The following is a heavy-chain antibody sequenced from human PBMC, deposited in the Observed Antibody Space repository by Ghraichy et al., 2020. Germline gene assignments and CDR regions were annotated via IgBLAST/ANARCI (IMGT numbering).Heavy chain of an antibody. D-gene: IGHD2-15*01. CDR3: ASEYCSGGRCFFGTGGSHFDC. CDR2: ISTDGRST. J-gene: IGHJ4*02. Sequence: GGSLRLSCAASGFTFNNYWMHWVRQAPGKGLVWVSRISTDGRSTTYADSVKGRFTISRDNAKNTLYLQMNSLRVDDTAVYYCASEYCSGGRCFFGTGGSHFDCLGQGTLVTVSS. CDR1: GFTFNNYW. V-gene: IGHV3-74*01.